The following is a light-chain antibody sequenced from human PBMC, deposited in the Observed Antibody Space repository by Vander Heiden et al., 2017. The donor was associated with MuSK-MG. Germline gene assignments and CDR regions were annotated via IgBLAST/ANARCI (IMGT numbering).Light chain of an antibody. J-gene: IGLJ2*01. CDR3: SLYTSSRGV. Sequence: QSARTQPPSVSGSPGQSVTISCTGTSSDVDSYDSVSWYQQPPGTAPKVMIYEVIYRPSGVPDRFSWSKSGKPASLTTSGLQAEDYSYDYCSLYTSSRGVFGGGTKLTVL. V-gene: IGLV2-18*01. CDR1: SSDVDSYDS. CDR2: EVI.